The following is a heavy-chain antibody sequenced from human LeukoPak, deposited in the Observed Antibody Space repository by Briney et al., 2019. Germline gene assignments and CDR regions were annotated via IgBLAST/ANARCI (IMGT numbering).Heavy chain of an antibody. CDR3: ARDARPVDAIPTFDY. CDR2: INSDGKTV. Sequence: PGGSLRLSCAASEFIFSSYEMNWVRQAPGKGLEWVSYINSDGKTVYYADSVKGRFTVSRDNAKKSSYLQMNSLRAEDTAVYYCARDARPVDAIPTFDYWGQGTLVAVSS. CDR1: EFIFSSYE. D-gene: IGHD2-8*01. V-gene: IGHV3-48*03. J-gene: IGHJ4*02.